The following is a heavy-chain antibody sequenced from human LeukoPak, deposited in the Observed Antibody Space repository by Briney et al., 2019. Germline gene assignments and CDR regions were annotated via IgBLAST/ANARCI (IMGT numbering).Heavy chain of an antibody. Sequence: SETLSLTCTVSGGSISSYYWSWIRQPPGKGLEWIGEINHSGSTNYNPSLKSRVTISVDTSKNQFSLKLSSVTAADTAVYYCARGLDYDSSGYPLDYWGQGTLVTVSS. CDR3: ARGLDYDSSGYPLDY. CDR1: GGSISSYY. J-gene: IGHJ4*02. CDR2: INHSGST. V-gene: IGHV4-34*01. D-gene: IGHD3-22*01.